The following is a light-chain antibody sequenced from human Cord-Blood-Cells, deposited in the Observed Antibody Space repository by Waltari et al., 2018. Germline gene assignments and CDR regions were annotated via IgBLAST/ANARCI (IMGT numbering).Light chain of an antibody. CDR2: DVS. CDR3: CSYAGSYTLI. J-gene: IGLJ1*01. Sequence: QSALTQPRSVSGSPGQSVTISCTGTSSDVGGYNYVSWYQQHPGKAPKLMIYDVSKRPSGVPDRFAGSKCGNTAALTISGLQAEDEADYYCCSYAGSYTLIFGTGTKVTVL. CDR1: SSDVGGYNY. V-gene: IGLV2-11*01.